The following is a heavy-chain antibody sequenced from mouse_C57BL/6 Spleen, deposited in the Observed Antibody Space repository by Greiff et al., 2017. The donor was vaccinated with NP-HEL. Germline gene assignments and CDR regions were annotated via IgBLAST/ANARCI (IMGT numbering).Heavy chain of an antibody. CDR1: GFTIKNTY. V-gene: IGHV14-3*01. CDR3: ARGFFDY. Sequence: EVKLVESVAELVRPGASVKLSCTASGFTIKNTYMHWVKQRPEQGLEWIGRIDPANGNTKYAPKFQGKATITADTSSNTAYLQLSSLTSEDTAISYCARGFFDYWGQGTLVTVSA. J-gene: IGHJ3*01. CDR2: IDPANGNT.